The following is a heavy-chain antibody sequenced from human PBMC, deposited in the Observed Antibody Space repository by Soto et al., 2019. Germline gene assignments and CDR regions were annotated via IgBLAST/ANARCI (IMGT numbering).Heavy chain of an antibody. V-gene: IGHV4-31*02. D-gene: IGHD4-4*01. CDR2: IYYSGST. CDR1: GGFISSCGYY. J-gene: IGHJ4*02. CDR3: ASYLGRDRYSYFHY. Sequence: PSETLSLTWTVSGGFISSCGYYWSWIRQHPGKGLEWIGYIYYSGSTYYNPSLKSRVTISVDTSKNQFSLKLSSVTAADTAVYYCASYLGRDRYSYFHYWGPGTLLTRSS.